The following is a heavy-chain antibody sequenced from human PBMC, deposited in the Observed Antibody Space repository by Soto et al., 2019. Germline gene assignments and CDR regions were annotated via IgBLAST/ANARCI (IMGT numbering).Heavy chain of an antibody. J-gene: IGHJ4*02. CDR3: AREPYHYDSSGYYDC. CDR2: IHHSGSN. D-gene: IGHD3-22*01. V-gene: IGHV4-31*03. CDR1: GGSTTSGGYY. Sequence: TLSLTCTVSGGSTTSGGYYGNWIRQHPGKGLEWIGYIHHSGSNYHNPSLESRVTMSIDTSKHQISLKLSSVTAADTAIYYCAREPYHYDSSGYYDCWGQGTLVTVSS.